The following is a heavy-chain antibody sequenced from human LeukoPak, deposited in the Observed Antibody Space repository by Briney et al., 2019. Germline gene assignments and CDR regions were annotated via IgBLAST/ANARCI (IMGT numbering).Heavy chain of an antibody. J-gene: IGHJ3*02. CDR3: AKDYDSSGWAAFDI. CDR1: GFPFSSYA. V-gene: IGHV3-64D*09. D-gene: IGHD3-22*01. Sequence: GGSLRLSCSASGFPFSSYAMHWVRQAPGKGLEYVSAISDSGGSTYYADSVKGRFTISRDNSKNTLYLQMSSLRAEDTAVYYCAKDYDSSGWAAFDIWGQGTMVTVSS. CDR2: ISDSGGST.